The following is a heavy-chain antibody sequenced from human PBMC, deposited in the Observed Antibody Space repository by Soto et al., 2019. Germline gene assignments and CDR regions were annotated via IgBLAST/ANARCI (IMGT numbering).Heavy chain of an antibody. CDR2: ISYDGSNK. CDR1: GFTFSSYA. D-gene: IGHD4-17*01. J-gene: IGHJ6*01. CDR3: ARDPFGDYLLMDYYYGMDV. V-gene: IGHV3-30-3*01. Sequence: QVQLVESGGGVVQPGRSLRLSCAASGFTFSSYAMHWVRQAPGKGLEWVAVISYDGSNKYYADSVKGRFTISRDNSKNTLYLQMNSLRAEDTAVYYCARDPFGDYLLMDYYYGMDVW.